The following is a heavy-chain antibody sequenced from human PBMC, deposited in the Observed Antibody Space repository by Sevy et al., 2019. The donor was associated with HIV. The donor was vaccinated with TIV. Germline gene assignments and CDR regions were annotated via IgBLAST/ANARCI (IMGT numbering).Heavy chain of an antibody. CDR1: GFTFSRYA. J-gene: IGHJ3*02. Sequence: GGSLRLSCAASGFTFSRYAMSWVRHAPGKGLEWISIISGDASTTYYADSVKGRFTISRDNSKNTLSLQMNSLRPDDTAVYYCANDGPGGIRGWALDIWGQGTMVTVSS. V-gene: IGHV3-23*01. D-gene: IGHD1-26*01. CDR2: ISGDASTT. CDR3: ANDGPGGIRGWALDI.